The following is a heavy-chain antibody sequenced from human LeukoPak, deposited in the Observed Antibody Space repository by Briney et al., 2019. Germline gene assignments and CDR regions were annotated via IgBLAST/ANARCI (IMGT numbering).Heavy chain of an antibody. D-gene: IGHD4-17*01. CDR3: ARAGRTTRYNWFDP. CDR1: GFTFSDYY. CDR2: ISSSGSTI. Sequence: GGSLRLSCSASGFTFSDYYMSWIRQAPGKGLEWVSYISSSGSTIYYADSVKGRLPISRANAKNSLYLQMNSLRAEDTAVYYCARAGRTTRYNWFDPWGQGTLVTVSS. J-gene: IGHJ5*02. V-gene: IGHV3-11*01.